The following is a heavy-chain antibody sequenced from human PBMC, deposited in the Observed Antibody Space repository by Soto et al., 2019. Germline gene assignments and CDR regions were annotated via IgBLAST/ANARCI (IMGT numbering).Heavy chain of an antibody. CDR1: GGSISSGGYY. V-gene: IGHV4-31*03. J-gene: IGHJ5*02. CDR3: ARVSSSWYKWFDP. Sequence: SETLSLTCTVSGGSISSGGYYWSWIRQHPGKGLEWIGYIYYSGSTYYNPSLKSRVTISVDTSKNQFSLKLSSVTAADTAVYYCARVSSSWYKWFDPWGQGTLVTVSS. D-gene: IGHD6-13*01. CDR2: IYYSGST.